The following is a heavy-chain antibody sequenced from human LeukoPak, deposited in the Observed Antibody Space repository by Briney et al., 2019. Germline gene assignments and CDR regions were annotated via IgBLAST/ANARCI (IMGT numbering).Heavy chain of an antibody. Sequence: GGSLRLSCAASGFPFTTYGMTWVRQAPGKGLEWVSAIGAGGSNTYYADSVKGRFTISRDNSKNTLYLQMNSLRAEDTAVYYCARLPYYYDSSGYRFDIWGQGTMVTVSS. J-gene: IGHJ3*02. CDR1: GFPFTTYG. D-gene: IGHD3-22*01. CDR2: IGAGGSNT. V-gene: IGHV3-23*01. CDR3: ARLPYYYDSSGYRFDI.